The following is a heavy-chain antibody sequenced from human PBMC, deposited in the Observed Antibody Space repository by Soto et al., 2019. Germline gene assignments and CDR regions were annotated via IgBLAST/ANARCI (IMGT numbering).Heavy chain of an antibody. J-gene: IGHJ6*02. V-gene: IGHV4-31*03. CDR1: GGSISSDDYY. CDR2: IYYRGNT. D-gene: IGHD2-21*01. Sequence: PSETLSLPCTVSGGSISSDDYYWNWIRQRPGKGLEWIGNIYYRGNTNYNPSLKSRIIMSMDMSENQFSLKLTSVTAADTAVYYCARGCDYYGRDVWCQGTTVTVSS. CDR3: ARGCDYYGRDV.